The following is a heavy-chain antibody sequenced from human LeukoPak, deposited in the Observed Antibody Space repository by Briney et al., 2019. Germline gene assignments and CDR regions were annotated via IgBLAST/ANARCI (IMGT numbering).Heavy chain of an antibody. D-gene: IGHD3-22*01. CDR3: ARDPSSGYSNTHPDY. Sequence: GGSLRLSCAASGFTFSSYAMSWVRQAPGKGLEWVSSISSSSSYIYYADSVKGQFTISRDNAKNSLYLQMNSLRAEDTAVYYCARDPSSGYSNTHPDYWGQGTLVTVSS. V-gene: IGHV3-21*01. CDR2: ISSSSSYI. J-gene: IGHJ4*02. CDR1: GFTFSSYA.